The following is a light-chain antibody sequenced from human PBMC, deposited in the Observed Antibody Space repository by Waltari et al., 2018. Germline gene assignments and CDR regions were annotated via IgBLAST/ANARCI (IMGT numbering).Light chain of an antibody. Sequence: SVLTPPPSVSGAPGPRVTISCTGFGPNTGAGSDVLWYQQLPLAAPKLLIYGSSTRPLGVPDRFFGSTSGTSASLAITGLQAEDEADYYCQSYDTSLSVVFGGGTKLTVL. J-gene: IGLJ3*02. CDR1: GPNTGAGSD. CDR3: QSYDTSLSVV. CDR2: GSS. V-gene: IGLV1-40*01.